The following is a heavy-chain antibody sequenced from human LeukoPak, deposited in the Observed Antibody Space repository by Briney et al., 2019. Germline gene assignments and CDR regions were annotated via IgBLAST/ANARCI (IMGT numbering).Heavy chain of an antibody. CDR3: ARLCRSSRSWWFDP. CDR1: GFTFSGYW. D-gene: IGHD6-13*01. J-gene: IGHJ5*02. CDR2: INSDGSST. Sequence: GGSLRLSCAASGFTFSGYWMHWVRQAPGKGLVWVSRINSDGSSTSYADSVKGRFTISRDNAKNTLYLQMNSLRAEDTAVHYCARLCRSSRSWWFDPWGQGTLVTVSS. V-gene: IGHV3-74*01.